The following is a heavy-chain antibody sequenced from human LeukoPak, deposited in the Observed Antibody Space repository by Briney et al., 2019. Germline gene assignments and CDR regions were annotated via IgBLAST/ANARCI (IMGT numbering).Heavy chain of an antibody. CDR2: ISWNSGSI. Sequence: GRSLRLSCAASGFTFDDYAMHWVRQAPGKGLEWVSGISWNSGSIGYADSAKGRFTISRDNAKNSLYLQMNSLRAEDTALYYCAKDYRRDSLRWIQLWTGGAFDIWGQGTMVTVSS. CDR3: AKDYRRDSLRWIQLWTGGAFDI. CDR1: GFTFDDYA. V-gene: IGHV3-9*01. J-gene: IGHJ3*02. D-gene: IGHD5-18*01.